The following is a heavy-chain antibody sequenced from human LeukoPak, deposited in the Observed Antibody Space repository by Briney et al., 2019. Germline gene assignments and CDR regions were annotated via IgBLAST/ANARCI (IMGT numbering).Heavy chain of an antibody. J-gene: IGHJ3*02. CDR1: GGSFSGYY. CDR3: VLLGIHDAFDI. Sequence: PETLSLTCAVYGGSFSGYYWSWIRQPPGKGLEWIGEINHSGSTNYNPSLKSRVTISVDTSKNQFSLKLSSVTAADTAVYYCVLLGIHDAFDIWGQGSMVTVSS. CDR2: INHSGST. V-gene: IGHV4-34*01. D-gene: IGHD3-16*01.